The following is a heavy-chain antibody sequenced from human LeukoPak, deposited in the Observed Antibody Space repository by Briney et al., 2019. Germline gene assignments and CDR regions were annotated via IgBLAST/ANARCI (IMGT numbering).Heavy chain of an antibody. J-gene: IGHJ4*01. CDR1: GYTFTSYD. D-gene: IGHD3-22*01. CDR3: ATPGTPPYDSSGYFDY. V-gene: IGHV1-8*01. Sequence: ASVKVSCKASGYTFTSYDINWVRQATGQGLEWMGWMNPNSGNTGYAQKFQGRVTMTRNTSISTAYMELSSLRSEDTAVYYCATPGTPPYDSSGYFDYWGHGTLVTVSS. CDR2: MNPNSGNT.